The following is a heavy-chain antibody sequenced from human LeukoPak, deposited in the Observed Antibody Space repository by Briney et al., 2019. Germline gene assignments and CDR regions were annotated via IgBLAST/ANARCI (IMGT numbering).Heavy chain of an antibody. D-gene: IGHD4-17*01. CDR1: GYTFTSYY. CDR2: INPSGGST. Sequence: ASVKVSCKASGYTFTSYYMDWVRQAPGQGLEWMGIINPSGGSTSYAQKFQGRVTMTRDTSTSTVYMELSSLRSEDTAVYYCAREGQDYGDYDYWGQGTLVTVSS. J-gene: IGHJ4*02. V-gene: IGHV1-46*01. CDR3: AREGQDYGDYDY.